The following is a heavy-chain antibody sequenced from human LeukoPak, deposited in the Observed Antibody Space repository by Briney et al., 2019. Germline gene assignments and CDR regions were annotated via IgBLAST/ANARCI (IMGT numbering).Heavy chain of an antibody. D-gene: IGHD3-16*01. J-gene: IGHJ4*02. CDR2: VNPHSGGT. V-gene: IGHV1-2*02. Sequence: ASVKVSCKTSGYAFTDYYIHWVRQAPGQGLEFMGWVNPHSGGTSYAAKFRGRVTLTRDTSTTTSYMDLSSLTSDDTAVYYCARDRSSLYNRNYAFWGQGTLVTVSS. CDR3: ARDRSSLYNRNYAF. CDR1: GYAFTDYY.